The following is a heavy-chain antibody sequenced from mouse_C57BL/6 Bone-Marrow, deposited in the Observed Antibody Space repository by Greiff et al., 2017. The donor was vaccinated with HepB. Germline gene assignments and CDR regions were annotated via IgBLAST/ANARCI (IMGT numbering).Heavy chain of an antibody. CDR1: GYTFTSYG. J-gene: IGHJ1*03. CDR3: ARYSNGLAAPFDV. V-gene: IGHV1-81*01. CDR2: IYPRSGNT. Sequence: VQLQQSGAELARPGASVKLSCKASGYTFTSYGISWVKQRTGQGLEWIGEIYPRSGNTYYNEKFKGKATLTADKSSSTAYMELRSLTSEDSAVYFGARYSNGLAAPFDVWGTGTTVTVSS. D-gene: IGHD2-5*01.